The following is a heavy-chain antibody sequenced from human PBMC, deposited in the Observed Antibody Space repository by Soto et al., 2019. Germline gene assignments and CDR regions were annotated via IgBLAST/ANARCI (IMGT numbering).Heavy chain of an antibody. D-gene: IGHD6-19*01. J-gene: IGHJ6*02. CDR1: GYSFTSYW. V-gene: IGHV5-10-1*01. CDR2: IDPSDSYT. CDR3: ARRAVAGDYYCYGMDV. Sequence: GESLKISCKGSGYSFTSYWISWVRQMPGKGLEWMGRIDPSDSYTNYSPSFQGHVTISADKSISTAYLQWSSLKASDTAMYYCARRAVAGDYYCYGMDVWGQGTTVTVSS.